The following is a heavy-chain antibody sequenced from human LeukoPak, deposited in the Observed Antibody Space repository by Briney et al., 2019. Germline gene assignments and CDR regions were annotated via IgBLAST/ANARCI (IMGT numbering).Heavy chain of an antibody. V-gene: IGHV3-15*01. CDR3: TTRSFMVRGDYDY. Sequence: PGGSLRLSCAASGFTFSNAWMSWVRQAPGKGLEWVGRIKSKTDGGTTDYAAPVKGRFTISRDDSKNTLYLQMNSLKTEDTAVYYCTTRSFMVRGDYDYWGQGTLVTVSS. CDR2: IKSKTDGGTT. D-gene: IGHD3-10*01. CDR1: GFTFSNAW. J-gene: IGHJ4*02.